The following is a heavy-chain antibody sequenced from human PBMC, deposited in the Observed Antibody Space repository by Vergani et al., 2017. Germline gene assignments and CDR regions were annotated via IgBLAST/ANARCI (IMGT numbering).Heavy chain of an antibody. CDR1: GYTFTAYY. CDR2: IIPIFGTA. CDR3: ARTHVWGSYRSDY. J-gene: IGHJ4*02. Sequence: QVQLVQSGAEVGKPGASVKISCKASGYTFTAYYIHWVRQAPEQGLEWVGRIIPIFGTANYAQKFQGRVTITADESTSTAYMELSSLRSEDTAVYYCARTHVWGSYRSDYWGQGTLVTVSS. D-gene: IGHD3-16*02. V-gene: IGHV1-69*18.